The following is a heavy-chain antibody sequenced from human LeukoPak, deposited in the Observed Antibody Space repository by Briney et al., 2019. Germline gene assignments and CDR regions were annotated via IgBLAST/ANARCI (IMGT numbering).Heavy chain of an antibody. CDR2: ISSSSSYI. CDR3: ARVTWIQLWPDAFDI. Sequence: GGPLRLSCAASGFIFSSYSMHWVRQAPGKGLEWGSSISSSSSYIYYADSVKGRFTISRDNAENSLYLQMNSLRAEDTAVYYCARVTWIQLWPDAFDIWGQGTMVTVSS. D-gene: IGHD5-18*01. V-gene: IGHV3-21*01. CDR1: GFIFSSYS. J-gene: IGHJ3*02.